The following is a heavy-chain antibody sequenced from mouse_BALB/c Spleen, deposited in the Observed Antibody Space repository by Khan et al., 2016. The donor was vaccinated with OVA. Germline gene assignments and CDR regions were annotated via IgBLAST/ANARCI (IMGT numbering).Heavy chain of an antibody. CDR2: IRAGGST. D-gene: IGHD1-3*01. Sequence: QVQLKQSGPGLLAPSQSLSITCTVSGFSLTSDGVHWVRQPPGKDLEWRGVIRAGGSTNNNSALMSRLSISKHNSKSQVFLQMYSLQTDDTAMYCCARHEDIWGQGTTLTVSS. CDR3: ARHEDI. V-gene: IGHV2-9*02. CDR1: GFSLTSDG. J-gene: IGHJ2*01.